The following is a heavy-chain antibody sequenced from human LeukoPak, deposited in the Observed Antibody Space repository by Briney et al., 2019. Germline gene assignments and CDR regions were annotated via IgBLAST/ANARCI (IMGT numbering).Heavy chain of an antibody. V-gene: IGHV3-48*03. Sequence: PGGSLRLSCAASGFTFSNYEMNWVRQAPGKGLEWVSYISSSGSTIYYAASVKGRFTISRGNAKNSLYLQMNSLRAEDTAVYYCARDRGWLQPIWGQGTMVTVSS. J-gene: IGHJ3*02. CDR2: ISSSGSTI. CDR1: GFTFSNYE. CDR3: ARDRGWLQPI. D-gene: IGHD5-18*01.